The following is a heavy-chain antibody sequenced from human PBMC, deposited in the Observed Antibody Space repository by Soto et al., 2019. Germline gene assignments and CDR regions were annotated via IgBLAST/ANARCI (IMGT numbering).Heavy chain of an antibody. J-gene: IGHJ4*02. Sequence: PSETLSLTCSVSGGSIGSYYWSWIRQPPGKGLEWIGYIYYSGSTNYNPSLKGRVTISVDTSKNQFSLKLSSVAAADTAVYYCERGGWRQIDYWGQGTLVTVSS. D-gene: IGHD3-3*01. CDR2: IYYSGST. V-gene: IGHV4-59*08. CDR1: GGSIGSYY. CDR3: ERGGWRQIDY.